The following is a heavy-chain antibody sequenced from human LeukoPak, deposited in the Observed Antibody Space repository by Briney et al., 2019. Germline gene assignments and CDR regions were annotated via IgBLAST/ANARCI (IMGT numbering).Heavy chain of an antibody. V-gene: IGHV3-11*06. Sequence: GGSLRLSCAASGFTFSDYYMSWISQAPGKGLEWVSYISSSDTYTNYADSVKGRFTISRDNAKNSLYLQMNSLRAEHTAVYYCARGPYSSGSSADYWGQGTLVTVSS. CDR1: GFTFSDYY. CDR2: ISSSDTYT. CDR3: ARGPYSSGSSADY. J-gene: IGHJ4*02. D-gene: IGHD6-19*01.